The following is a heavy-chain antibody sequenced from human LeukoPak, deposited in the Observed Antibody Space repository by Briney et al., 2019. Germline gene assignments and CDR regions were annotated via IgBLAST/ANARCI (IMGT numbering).Heavy chain of an antibody. CDR1: GGSISSGSYY. CDR2: IYTSGST. Sequence: SXXLSLTCTVSGGSISSGSYYWSWIRQPAGKGLEWIGRIYTSGSTNYNPSLKSRVTISVDTSKNQFSLKLSSVTAADTAVYYCARLTARFYDLWSQGTLVTVSS. CDR3: ARLTARFYDL. J-gene: IGHJ4*02. V-gene: IGHV4-61*02. D-gene: IGHD3-3*01.